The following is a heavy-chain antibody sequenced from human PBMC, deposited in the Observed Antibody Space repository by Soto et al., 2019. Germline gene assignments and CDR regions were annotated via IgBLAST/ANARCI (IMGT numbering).Heavy chain of an antibody. CDR3: ASSAMDHYYYGMDV. V-gene: IGHV1-69*13. CDR1: GGTFSSYA. D-gene: IGHD5-18*01. Sequence: GASVKVSCKSSGGTFSSYASSWVRQAPGQGLEWMGGIIPIFGTADYAQKFQGRVTITADESTSTAYMELSSLRSEDTAVYYCASSAMDHYYYGMDVWGQGTTVTVS. J-gene: IGHJ6*02. CDR2: IIPIFGTA.